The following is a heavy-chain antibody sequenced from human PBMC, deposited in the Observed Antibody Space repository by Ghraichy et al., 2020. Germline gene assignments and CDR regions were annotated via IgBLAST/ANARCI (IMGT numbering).Heavy chain of an antibody. CDR2: IYHSGST. J-gene: IGHJ4*02. Sequence: SETLSLTCAVSGYSISSGYYWGWIRQPPGKGLEWIGSIYHSGSTYYNPSLKSRVTISVDTSKNQFSLKLSSVTAADTAGYYCARLTSGYCSGGSCYYFDYWGQGTLVTVSS. CDR1: GYSISSGYY. D-gene: IGHD2-15*01. CDR3: ARLTSGYCSGGSCYYFDY. V-gene: IGHV4-38-2*01.